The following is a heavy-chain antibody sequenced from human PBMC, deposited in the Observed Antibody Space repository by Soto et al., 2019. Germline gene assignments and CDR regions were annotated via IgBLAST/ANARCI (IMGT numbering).Heavy chain of an antibody. Sequence: SETLSLTCTVSGAPISSGDYFWGWIRQPPRKGLEWIGHRFYSGNSYFNPSLETRVSISIDTSKNQFSLNLTSVTAADTAVYFCARDVTKCDSTSCSSWFDPWGQGTLVTVSS. D-gene: IGHD2-2*01. V-gene: IGHV4-30-4*01. CDR3: ARDVTKCDSTSCSSWFDP. CDR1: GAPISSGDYF. CDR2: RFYSGNS. J-gene: IGHJ5*01.